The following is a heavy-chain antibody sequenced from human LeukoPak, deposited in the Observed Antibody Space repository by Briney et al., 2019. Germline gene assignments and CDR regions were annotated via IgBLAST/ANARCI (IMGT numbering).Heavy chain of an antibody. D-gene: IGHD1-26*01. V-gene: IGHV1-46*01. J-gene: IGHJ4*02. Sequence: ASVKVSCKAPGYTFTSYYMHWVRQAPGQGLEWMGIINPSGGSTSYAQKFQGRVTMTRDMSTSTAYMELSRLRSEDTAVYYCAREGGSYYFAYWGQGTLVTVSS. CDR2: INPSGGST. CDR1: GYTFTSYY. CDR3: AREGGSYYFAY.